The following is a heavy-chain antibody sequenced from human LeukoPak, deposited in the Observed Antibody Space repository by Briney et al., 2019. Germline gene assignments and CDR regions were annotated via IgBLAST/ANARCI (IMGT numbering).Heavy chain of an antibody. CDR2: ISSSSSYI. J-gene: IGHJ4*02. CDR1: GFTFSSYS. D-gene: IGHD2-15*01. CDR3: ARIVWGSCSGGSCHKGFDY. Sequence: GGSLRLSCAASGFTFSSYSMNWVRQAPGKGLEWVSSISSSSSYIYYADSVKGRFTISRDNAKNSLYLQMNSLRAEDTAVYYCARIVWGSCSGGSCHKGFDYWGQGTLVTVSS. V-gene: IGHV3-21*01.